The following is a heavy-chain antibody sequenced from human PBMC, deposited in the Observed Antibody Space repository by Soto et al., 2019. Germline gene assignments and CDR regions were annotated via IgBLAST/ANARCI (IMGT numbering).Heavy chain of an antibody. D-gene: IGHD1-26*01. CDR3: ARELGALRPYGMDV. V-gene: IGHV1-69*06. CDR2: IIPIFGTA. CDR1: GGTFSSYA. J-gene: IGHJ6*01. Sequence: SVKVSCKASGGTFSSYAISWVRQAPGQGLEWMGGIIPIFGTANYAQKFQGRVTITADKSTSTAYMDLSSLRSEDTAVYYCARELGALRPYGMDVWGQRPTVTVSS.